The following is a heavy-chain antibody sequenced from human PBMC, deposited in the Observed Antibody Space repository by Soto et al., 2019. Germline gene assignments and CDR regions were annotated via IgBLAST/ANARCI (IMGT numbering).Heavy chain of an antibody. CDR3: TTDSADIVVVPAAFGMDV. CDR1: GITVRNAG. J-gene: IGHJ6*02. Sequence: GGSLRLSCADSGITVRNAGMTLVREAAGKGLEWVGRIKSITDGGTTDYAAPVKGRFTISRDDSKDTLYLQMNNLRTEDTAVYHCTTDSADIVVVPAAFGMDVWGQGT. V-gene: IGHV3-15*01. CDR2: IKSITDGGTT. D-gene: IGHD2-2*01.